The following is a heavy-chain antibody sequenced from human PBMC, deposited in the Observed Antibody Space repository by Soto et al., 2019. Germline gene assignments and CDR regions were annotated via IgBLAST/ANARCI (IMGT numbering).Heavy chain of an antibody. V-gene: IGHV3-30*03. CDR3: SRAGVRAGRIDAFDI. J-gene: IGHJ3*02. D-gene: IGHD6-6*01. Sequence: PGGSLRLSCAASGFTFSSYGMHWVRQAPAKGLERVAVISYDGSNKYYADSVKGRFTISRDNSKNTLYLQMNSLRAEDTVVYYCSRAGVRAGRIDAFDISGQGTMVTVSS. CDR1: GFTFSSYG. CDR2: ISYDGSNK.